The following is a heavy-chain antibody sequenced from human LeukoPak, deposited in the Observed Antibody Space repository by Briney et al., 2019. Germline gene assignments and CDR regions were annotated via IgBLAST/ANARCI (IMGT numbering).Heavy chain of an antibody. CDR3: AGGDHYDSSGYWVPFDY. CDR2: IIPIFGTA. V-gene: IGHV1-69*05. D-gene: IGHD3-22*01. Sequence: SSVTVSCKASGGTFSSYAISWVRQAPGQGLEWMGGIIPIFGTANYAQKFQGRVTITTDESTSTAYMELSSLRSEDTAVYYCAGGDHYDSSGYWVPFDYWGQGTLVTVSS. CDR1: GGTFSSYA. J-gene: IGHJ4*02.